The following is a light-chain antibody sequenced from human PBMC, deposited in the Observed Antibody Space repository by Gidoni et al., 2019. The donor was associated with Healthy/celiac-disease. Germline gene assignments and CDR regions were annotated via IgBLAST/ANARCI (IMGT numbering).Light chain of an antibody. V-gene: IGKV1-6*01. CDR2: AAS. Sequence: AIQMTQSPSSLSASVGDRVTITCRASQGIRNDLGWYQQKPGKAPKLLIYAASSLQSGVPSRFSGSGSGTDFPLTISSLQPEDFATYYCLQDYNYPFTFXGXTKVEIK. CDR3: LQDYNYPFT. CDR1: QGIRND. J-gene: IGKJ4*01.